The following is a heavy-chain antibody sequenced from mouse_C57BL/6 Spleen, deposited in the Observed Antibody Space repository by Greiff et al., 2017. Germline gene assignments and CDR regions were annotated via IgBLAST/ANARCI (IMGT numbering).Heavy chain of an antibody. J-gene: IGHJ3*01. Sequence: EVQLQQSGAELVRPGASVKLSCTASGFNINDDYMHWVKQRPEHGLEWIGWIDPENGDTAYASKFQGKATLTAATSSNTADLQISSLEAEDAAVYYCTTEAGRAWFAYWGQGTLVTVSA. V-gene: IGHV14-4*01. CDR1: GFNINDDY. CDR3: TTEAGRAWFAY. CDR2: IDPENGDT. D-gene: IGHD1-1*02.